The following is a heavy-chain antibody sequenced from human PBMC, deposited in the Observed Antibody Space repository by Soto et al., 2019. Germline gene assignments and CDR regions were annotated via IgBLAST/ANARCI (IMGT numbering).Heavy chain of an antibody. Sequence: SETLSLTCTVSGGSISSSSYYWGWIRQPPGKGLEWIGSIYYSGSTYYNPSLKSLVTISVDTSKNQFSLKLSSVTAADTAVYYCASPPLGYYDFWSGPRDYWGQGTLVTVSS. CDR1: GGSISSSSYY. V-gene: IGHV4-39*01. J-gene: IGHJ4*02. CDR2: IYYSGST. D-gene: IGHD3-3*01. CDR3: ASPPLGYYDFWSGPRDY.